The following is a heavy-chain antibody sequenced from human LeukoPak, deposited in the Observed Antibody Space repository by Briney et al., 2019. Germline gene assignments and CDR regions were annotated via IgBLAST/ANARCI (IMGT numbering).Heavy chain of an antibody. J-gene: IGHJ6*02. Sequence: PGGSLRLSCAASGFTFSSYSMNWVRQAPGKGLEWVSSISSSSSYIYYADSVKGRFTISRDNAKNSLYLQMNSLRAEDTAVYYCARYYDFWSGYYTGSFQGLYYYYGMDVWGQGTTVTVSS. CDR2: ISSSSSYI. CDR3: ARYYDFWSGYYTGSFQGLYYYYGMDV. D-gene: IGHD3-3*01. V-gene: IGHV3-21*01. CDR1: GFTFSSYS.